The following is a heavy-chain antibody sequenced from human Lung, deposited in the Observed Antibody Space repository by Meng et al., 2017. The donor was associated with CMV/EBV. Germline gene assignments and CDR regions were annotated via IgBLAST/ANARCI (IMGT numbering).Heavy chain of an antibody. J-gene: IGHJ5*02. CDR1: GGPISNYY. D-gene: IGHD2-2*01. CDR2: IYYTGST. V-gene: IGHV4-59*01. CDR3: ARVVKDIVVVPAAIWFDP. Sequence: SETLSLXCTVSGGPISNYYWSWIRQPPGKGLEWIGYIYYTGSTNYNPSLKSRVTISLDTPKKQFSLKLSSVTAADTAVYYCARVVKDIVVVPAAIWFDPWXHRTLVTVSS.